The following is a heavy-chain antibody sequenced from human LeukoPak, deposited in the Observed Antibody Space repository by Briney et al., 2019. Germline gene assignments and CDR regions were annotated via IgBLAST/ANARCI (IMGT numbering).Heavy chain of an antibody. Sequence: PSETLSLTCTVSGGSISGSSFYWGWIRQPPGKGLEWIGSIYYGGSTYYNPSLKSRVTISVDTSKNQFSLKLSSVTAADTAVHYCASTWYYDILTGPNFDYWGQGTLVTVSS. V-gene: IGHV4-39*07. J-gene: IGHJ4*02. CDR1: GGSISGSSFY. CDR3: ASTWYYDILTGPNFDY. CDR2: IYYGGST. D-gene: IGHD3-9*01.